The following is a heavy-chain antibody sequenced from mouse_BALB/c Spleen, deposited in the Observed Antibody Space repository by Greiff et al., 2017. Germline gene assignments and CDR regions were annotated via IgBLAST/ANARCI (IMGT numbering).Heavy chain of an antibody. J-gene: IGHJ3*01. D-gene: IGHD4-1*01. Sequence: LVKPGASVKISCKASGYSFTGYYMHWVKQSHGKSLEWIGYISCYNGATSYNQKFKGKATFTVDTSSSTAYMQFNSLTSEDSAVYYCARGEGIEPNWDAWFAYWGQGTLVTVSA. CDR2: ISCYNGAT. V-gene: IGHV1S34*01. CDR3: ARGEGIEPNWDAWFAY. CDR1: GYSFTGYY.